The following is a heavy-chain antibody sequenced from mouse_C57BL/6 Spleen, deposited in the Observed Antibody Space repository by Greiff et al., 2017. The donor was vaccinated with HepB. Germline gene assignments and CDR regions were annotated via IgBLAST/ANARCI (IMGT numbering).Heavy chain of an antibody. CDR1: GYTFTSYW. V-gene: IGHV1-52*01. D-gene: IGHD1-1*01. CDR2: IDPSDSET. CDR3: AREDYGSSLAY. J-gene: IGHJ3*01. Sequence: QVQLQQPGAELVRPGSSVKLSCKASGYTFTSYWMHWVKQRPIQGLEWIGNIDPSDSETHYNQKFKDKATLTVDKSSSTAYMQLSSLTSEDSAVYYCAREDYGSSLAYWGQGTLVTVSA.